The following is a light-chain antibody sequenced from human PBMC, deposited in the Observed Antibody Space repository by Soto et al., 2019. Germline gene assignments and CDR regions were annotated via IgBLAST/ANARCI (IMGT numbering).Light chain of an antibody. V-gene: IGKV3-20*01. Sequence: EIVLTQSPGTLSLSPGERATLSCRASQSVSSCYLSWYQQKHGHQPRLLIYGASSRATGIPARLSGSGSGTEFTLTISRLQAADYAVYYCQQHGSTPSTFGQGTQLDI. CDR1: QSVSSCY. J-gene: IGKJ5*01. CDR3: QQHGSTPST. CDR2: GAS.